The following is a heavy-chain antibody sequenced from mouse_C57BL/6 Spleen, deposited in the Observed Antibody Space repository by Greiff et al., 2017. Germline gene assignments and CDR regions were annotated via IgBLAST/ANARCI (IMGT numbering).Heavy chain of an antibody. J-gene: IGHJ3*01. Sequence: VQLQQPGTVLARPGASVKMSCKTSGYTFTSYWMHWVKQRPGQGLEWIGAIHPGNSDTSYNQKFKGKAKLTAVKSASPAYMELSSLTKEDSAVYYCTKNPSNYDGFAYWGQGTLVTVSA. CDR2: IHPGNSDT. D-gene: IGHD2-5*01. V-gene: IGHV1-5*01. CDR3: TKNPSNYDGFAY. CDR1: GYTFTSYW.